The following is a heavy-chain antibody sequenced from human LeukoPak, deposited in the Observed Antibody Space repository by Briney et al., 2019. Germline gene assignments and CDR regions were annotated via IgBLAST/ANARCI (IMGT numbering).Heavy chain of an antibody. CDR1: GFTFSSYG. CDR3: AKDQGGSSGFDY. J-gene: IGHJ4*02. CDR2: ISYDGSNK. Sequence: PGGSLRLSCAASGFTFSSYGMHWARQAPGKGLEWVAVISYDGSNKYYADSVKGRFTISRDNSKNTLYLQMNSLRAEDTAVYYCAKDQGGSSGFDYWGQGTLVTVSS. V-gene: IGHV3-30*18. D-gene: IGHD1-26*01.